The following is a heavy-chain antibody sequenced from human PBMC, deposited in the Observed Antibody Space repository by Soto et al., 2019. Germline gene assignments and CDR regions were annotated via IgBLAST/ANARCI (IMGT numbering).Heavy chain of an antibody. Sequence: QVQLQESGPGLVKPSGTLSLTCTVSGGSISSGNWWIWVRQSPGKGLEWIGEIYHSGTTNYNPSLKSRGTMSVEKSTHQFSRKLSSLTAADTAVYYCARDLAGVAAAGISAWGQGTLVTVSS. J-gene: IGHJ5*02. CDR2: IYHSGTT. V-gene: IGHV4-4*02. CDR3: ARDLAGVAAAGISA. D-gene: IGHD6-13*01. CDR1: GGSISSGNW.